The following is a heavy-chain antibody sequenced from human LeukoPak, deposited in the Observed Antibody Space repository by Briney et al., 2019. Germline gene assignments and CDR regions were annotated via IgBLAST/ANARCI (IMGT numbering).Heavy chain of an antibody. D-gene: IGHD3-22*01. CDR3: ARDSSGYYRIDY. J-gene: IGHJ4*02. Sequence: SETLSLTCTVSGGSISSSSYYWGWIRQPPGKGLEWIGSIYYSGSTYYNPSLKSRVTISVDTSKNQFSLKLSSVTAADTAVYYCARDSSGYYRIDYWGQGALVTVSS. CDR1: GGSISSSSYY. V-gene: IGHV4-39*02. CDR2: IYYSGST.